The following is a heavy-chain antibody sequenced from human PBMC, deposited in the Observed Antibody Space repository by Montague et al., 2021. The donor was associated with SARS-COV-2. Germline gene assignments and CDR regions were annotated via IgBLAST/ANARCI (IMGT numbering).Heavy chain of an antibody. J-gene: IGHJ3*01. Sequence: TLSLTCTVSGGSISSGDYYWNWIRQRPGKNLEWVGYIYYSGNTYYNPSLQTRVVMSVDMSKNQFFLSLSSVTAADTALYYCARRPIRGPFDFWGRGAMVSVSS. V-gene: IGHV4-31*03. D-gene: IGHD3-3*01. CDR3: ARRPIRGPFDF. CDR2: IYYSGNT. CDR1: GGSISSGDYY.